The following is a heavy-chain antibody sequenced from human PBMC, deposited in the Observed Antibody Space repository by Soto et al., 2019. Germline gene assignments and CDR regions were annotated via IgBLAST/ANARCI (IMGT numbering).Heavy chain of an antibody. D-gene: IGHD4-17*01. V-gene: IGHV4-31*03. CDR1: GGSISSGGYY. J-gene: IGHJ4*02. CDR2: IYYSGST. Sequence: PSETLSLTCTVSGGSISSGGYYWSWIRQHPGKGLEWTGYIYYSGSTYYNPSLKSRVTISVDTSKNQFSLKLSPVTAADTAVYYCARGSTTVVTFFDYWGQGTLVTVSS. CDR3: ARGSTTVVTFFDY.